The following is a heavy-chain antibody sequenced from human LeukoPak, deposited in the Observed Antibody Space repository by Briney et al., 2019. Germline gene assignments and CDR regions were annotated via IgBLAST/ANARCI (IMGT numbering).Heavy chain of an antibody. Sequence: ASVKVSCKASGYTFTDYYIHWVRQAPGQGLEWMGRINPNSGDTNYAQRFQGRVTMARGASISTAYMELSRLTSDDTAVYFCARDHDSSGRTDDAFDIWGQGTMVTVPS. D-gene: IGHD3-22*01. J-gene: IGHJ3*02. CDR3: ARDHDSSGRTDDAFDI. CDR1: GYTFTDYY. V-gene: IGHV1-2*06. CDR2: INPNSGDT.